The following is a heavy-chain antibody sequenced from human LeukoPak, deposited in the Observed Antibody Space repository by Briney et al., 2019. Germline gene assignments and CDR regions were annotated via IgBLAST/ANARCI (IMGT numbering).Heavy chain of an antibody. V-gene: IGHV3-7*01. J-gene: IGHJ6*02. CDR3: ARGPIYHYYDSSGSPYGMDV. CDR1: GFTFSSYW. D-gene: IGHD3-22*01. Sequence: PGGSLRLSCAASGFTFSSYWMSWVRQAPGKGLEWVANIKQDGSGKYYVDSVKGRFTISRDNAKNSLYLQMNSLRAEDTAVYYCARGPIYHYYDSSGSPYGMDVWGQGTTVTVSS. CDR2: IKQDGSGK.